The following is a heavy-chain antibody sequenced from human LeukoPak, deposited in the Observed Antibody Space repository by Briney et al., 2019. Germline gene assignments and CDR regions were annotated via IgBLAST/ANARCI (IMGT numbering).Heavy chain of an antibody. Sequence: PGASVKVSCKASGGTFSSYAISWVRQAPGQGLEWMGRIIPILGIANYAQKLQGRVTITADKSTSTAYMELSSLRSEDTAVYYCARGLRGYRYFDYWGQGTLVTVSS. D-gene: IGHD5-18*01. CDR2: IIPILGIA. V-gene: IGHV1-69*04. J-gene: IGHJ4*02. CDR1: GGTFSSYA. CDR3: ARGLRGYRYFDY.